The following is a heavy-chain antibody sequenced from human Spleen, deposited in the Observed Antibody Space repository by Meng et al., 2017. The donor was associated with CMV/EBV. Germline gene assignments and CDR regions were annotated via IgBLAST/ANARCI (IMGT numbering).Heavy chain of an antibody. CDR2: IYHSGST. CDR1: GGSISSSNL. CDR3: ARGSGYYYLRVYYFDY. V-gene: IGHV4-4*02. J-gene: IGHJ4*02. Sequence: GGSISSSNLWTWVRQVPGKGLEWIGEIYHSGSTNYNPSLKSRVTISVDKFKNQFSLKLGSVTAADTAVYYCARGSGYYYLRVYYFDYWGQGTLVTVSS. D-gene: IGHD3-22*01.